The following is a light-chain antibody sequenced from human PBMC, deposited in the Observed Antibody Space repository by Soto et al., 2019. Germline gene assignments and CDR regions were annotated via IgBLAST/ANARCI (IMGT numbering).Light chain of an antibody. CDR2: GAS. CDR3: QQYNNWPLT. V-gene: IGKV3-15*01. CDR1: QSVGSN. J-gene: IGKJ4*01. Sequence: EIVMTQSPATLSVSPGERATLSCRASQSVGSNLAWYQQKPGQALRLLFYGASTRATGIPARFSGRGSGTEFTLTISSLQSEDFAVYYCQQYNNWPLTFGGGTKAETK.